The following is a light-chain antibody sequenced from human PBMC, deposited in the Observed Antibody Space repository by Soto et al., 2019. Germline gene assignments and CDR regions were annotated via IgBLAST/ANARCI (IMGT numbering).Light chain of an antibody. CDR2: GAS. CDR1: QSVSSSY. CDR3: QQYGRSPWT. Sequence: TLALSPGERATLSCRASQSVSSSYLAWYQQKPGQAPRLLIYGASSRATGIPDRFSGSGSGTDFTLTISRLEPEDFAVYYCQQYGRSPWTFGQGTKV. J-gene: IGKJ1*01. V-gene: IGKV3-20*01.